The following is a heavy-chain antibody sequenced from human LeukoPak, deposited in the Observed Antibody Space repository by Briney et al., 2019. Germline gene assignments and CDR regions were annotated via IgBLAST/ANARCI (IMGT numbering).Heavy chain of an antibody. J-gene: IGHJ1*01. V-gene: IGHV1-18*01. D-gene: IGHD4-11*01. Sequence: ASVKVSCKSSGYTFTIYDINWVRLAPGQGLEWMGWMNPNSGNTNYAQKLQGRVTMTTDTSTSTAYMELRSLRSDDTAVYYCARDKAVTTELTQYFQHWGQGTLVTVSS. CDR2: MNPNSGNT. CDR1: GYTFTIYD. CDR3: ARDKAVTTELTQYFQH.